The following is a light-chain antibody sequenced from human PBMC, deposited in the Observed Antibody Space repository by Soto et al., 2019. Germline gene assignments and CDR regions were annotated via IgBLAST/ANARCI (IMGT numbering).Light chain of an antibody. V-gene: IGKV3-15*01. CDR1: QSVNNN. CDR3: QQYNDWPYT. Sequence: EIVMTQSPATLSLSPGERATLSGMASQSVNNNLAWYQQKPGQTPRLRIYSASTRSTGIPSRFSRSGSGTDITVTISTLQTEDFALYYGQQYNDWPYTFDRGTKVEIK. J-gene: IGKJ2*01. CDR2: SAS.